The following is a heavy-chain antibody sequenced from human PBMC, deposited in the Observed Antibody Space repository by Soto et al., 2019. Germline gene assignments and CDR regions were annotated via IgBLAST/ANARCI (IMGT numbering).Heavy chain of an antibody. CDR1: GFTFSSYA. J-gene: IGHJ4*02. V-gene: IGHV3-23*01. D-gene: IGHD6-19*01. CDR2: ISGSGGST. Sequence: EVQLLESGGGLVQPGGSLRLSCAASGFTFSSYAMSWVRQAPGKGLEWVSAISGSGGSTYYADSVKGRFTISRDNSKNTLYLQMNSLRAEDTAVYYCAKDVLGSSSWEYSSGWDLTGFDYWGQGTLVTVSS. CDR3: AKDVLGSSSWEYSSGWDLTGFDY.